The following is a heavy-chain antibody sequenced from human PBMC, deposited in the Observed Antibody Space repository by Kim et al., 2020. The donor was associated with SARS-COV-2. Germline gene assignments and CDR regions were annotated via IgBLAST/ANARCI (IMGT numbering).Heavy chain of an antibody. CDR3: AKGWGYYYGSGSGMDV. D-gene: IGHD3-10*01. Sequence: VKGGFTTSQDNSKNTRYLQMNSLRAEDTAVYYCAKGWGYYYGSGSGMDVWGQGTTVTVSS. V-gene: IGHV3-30*02. J-gene: IGHJ6*02.